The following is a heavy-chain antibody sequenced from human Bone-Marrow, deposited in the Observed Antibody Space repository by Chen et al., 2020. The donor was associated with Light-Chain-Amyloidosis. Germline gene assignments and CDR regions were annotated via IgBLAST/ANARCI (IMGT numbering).Heavy chain of an antibody. CDR2: MYPDDSDA. CDR1: GYTFPNYW. J-gene: IGHJ4*02. CDR3: ARRRDGYNFDY. D-gene: IGHD5-12*01. Sequence: EVKKPGESLKISCKGSGYTFPNYWIGWVRQMPGIGLEWMGVMYPDDSDARYSPSFEGQVTISADKSITTAYLQWRSLKASDTAMYYCARRRDGYNFDYWGQGTLVTVSS. V-gene: IGHV5-51*01.